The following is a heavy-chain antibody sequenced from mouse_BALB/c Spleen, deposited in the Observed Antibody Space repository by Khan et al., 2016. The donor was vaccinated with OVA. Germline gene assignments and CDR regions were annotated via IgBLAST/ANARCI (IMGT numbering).Heavy chain of an antibody. D-gene: IGHD2-2*01. CDR2: IFPGSVST. CDR3: ARGGYGGFAY. Sequence: QVQLQQSGGDLMKPGASVKISCKATGYTFRSYWIEWVKQRPGHGLEWIGQIFPGSVSTTYNEKFKGKVTFTADTSSSTAYMQLSSLTSEDSAVYYCARGGYGGFAYWGQGTLVTVSA. CDR1: GYTFRSYW. J-gene: IGHJ3*01. V-gene: IGHV1-9*01.